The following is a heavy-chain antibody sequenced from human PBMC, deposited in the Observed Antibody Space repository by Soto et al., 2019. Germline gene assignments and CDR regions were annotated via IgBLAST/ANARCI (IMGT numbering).Heavy chain of an antibody. CDR2: IYYSGCT. J-gene: IGHJ3*01. CDR1: GGSISSSCYY. V-gene: IGHV4-39*01. Sequence: QLQLQESGPGLMKASETLSLTCTVPGGSISSSCYYWGWLGQAPGKGLEWIGSIYYSGCTYYSPSLLSRVAMALDTSKNEFALKLGSVAAADTAVFYCASHSYYYESSVYYWGWGEGAIVTVSA. D-gene: IGHD3-22*01. CDR3: ASHSYYYESSVYYWG.